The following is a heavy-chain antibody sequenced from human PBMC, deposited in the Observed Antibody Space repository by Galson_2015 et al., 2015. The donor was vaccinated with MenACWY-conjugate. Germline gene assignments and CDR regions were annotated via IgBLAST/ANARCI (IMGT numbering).Heavy chain of an antibody. CDR3: ARHTWEVGPPGNWFDP. D-gene: IGHD1-26*01. CDR2: IYPGDSDT. CDR1: GYSFTSYW. V-gene: IGHV5-51*01. Sequence: QSGAEVKKPGESLKISCKGSGYSFTSYWIGWVRQMPGKGLEWMGIIYPGDSDTRYNPSFQGQVTISADKSISTAYLQWSSLKASDTAMYYCARHTWEVGPPGNWFDPWGQGTLVTVSS. J-gene: IGHJ5*02.